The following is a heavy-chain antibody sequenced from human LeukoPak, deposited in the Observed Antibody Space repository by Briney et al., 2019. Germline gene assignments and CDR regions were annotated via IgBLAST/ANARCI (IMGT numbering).Heavy chain of an antibody. V-gene: IGHV1-2*02. J-gene: IGHJ6*04. CDR2: IDPNSGDT. CDR1: RGTFSNYA. Sequence: ASVKVSCKASRGTFSNYAISWVRQAPGQGLEWMGWIDPNSGDTNYAQKFQGRVTMTRDTSISTAYMEVSRLTSDDTAVYYCAREFMTTVTLDVWGEGTTVTVSS. CDR3: AREFMTTVTLDV. D-gene: IGHD4-17*01.